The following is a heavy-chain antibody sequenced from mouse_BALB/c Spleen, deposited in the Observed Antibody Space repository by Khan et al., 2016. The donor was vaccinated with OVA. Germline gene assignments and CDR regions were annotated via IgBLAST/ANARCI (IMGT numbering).Heavy chain of an antibody. V-gene: IGHV9-3-1*01. CDR1: GYTFTNYG. CDR3: ARSNSDWYFDV. Sequence: QIQLVQSGPELKKPGETVKISCKASGYTFTNYGMNWVKQAPGKGLKWMGWINTYTGEPTYANDFKGRFAFSLETSASTAYLQINNLKNEDTATXFCARSNSDWYFDVWGAGTTVTVSS. D-gene: IGHD4-1*02. CDR2: INTYTGEP. J-gene: IGHJ1*01.